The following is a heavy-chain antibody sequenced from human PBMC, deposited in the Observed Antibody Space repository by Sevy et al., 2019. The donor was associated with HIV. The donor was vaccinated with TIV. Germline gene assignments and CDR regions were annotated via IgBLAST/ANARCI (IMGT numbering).Heavy chain of an antibody. J-gene: IGHJ4*02. CDR1: GFPFSNYW. CDR3: ARDPGRRGYSAYDPSRD. D-gene: IGHD5-12*01. V-gene: IGHV3-7*01. CDR2: IKHDGSEK. Sequence: GGSLRLSCAVAGFPFSNYWMSWVRQAPGKGLEWVANIKHDGSEKYYADSVKGRFTISRDNTRNSLYVQLNSLGAEDTAVYYCARDPGRRGYSAYDPSRDWGQGTLVTVSS.